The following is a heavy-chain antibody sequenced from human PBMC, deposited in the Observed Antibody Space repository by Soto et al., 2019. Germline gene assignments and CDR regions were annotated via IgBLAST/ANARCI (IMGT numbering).Heavy chain of an antibody. CDR3: ANAAYSSGWDAFDI. V-gene: IGHV3-30*18. J-gene: IGHJ3*02. D-gene: IGHD6-19*01. Sequence: GGSLRLSCAASGFTFSSYGMHWVRQASGKGLEWVAVISYDGSKKYYADSVKGRFTISRDNSKNMLYLQMNSLRAEDTAVYYWANAAYSSGWDAFDIWGQGTMVTVSS. CDR2: ISYDGSKK. CDR1: GFTFSSYG.